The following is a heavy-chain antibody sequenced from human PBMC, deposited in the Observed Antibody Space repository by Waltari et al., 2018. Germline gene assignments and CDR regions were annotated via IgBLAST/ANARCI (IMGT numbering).Heavy chain of an antibody. CDR2: IYYSGST. CDR3: ARVKQDFTYGMDV. CDR1: GGSISSYY. V-gene: IGHV4-59*01. Sequence: QVQLQESGPGLVKPSETLSLTCPVSGGSISSYYWSWIRQPPGKGLEWIGYIYYSGSTNYNPSLKSRVTISVDTSKNQFSLKLSSVTAADTAVYYCARVKQDFTYGMDVWGQGTTVTVSS. J-gene: IGHJ6*02. D-gene: IGHD2-15*01.